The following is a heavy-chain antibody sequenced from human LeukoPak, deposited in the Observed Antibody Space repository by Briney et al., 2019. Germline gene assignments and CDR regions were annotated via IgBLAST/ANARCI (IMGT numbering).Heavy chain of an antibody. Sequence: SVKVSCKTSGYKFLSHGISWVRQAPGQGLEWMGRIIPILGIANYAQKFQGRVTITADKSTSTAYMELSSLRSEDTAVYYRARDHGDILTGYPDYWGQGTLVTVSS. J-gene: IGHJ4*02. CDR2: IIPILGIA. D-gene: IGHD3-9*01. CDR1: GYKFLSHG. V-gene: IGHV1-69*04. CDR3: ARDHGDILTGYPDY.